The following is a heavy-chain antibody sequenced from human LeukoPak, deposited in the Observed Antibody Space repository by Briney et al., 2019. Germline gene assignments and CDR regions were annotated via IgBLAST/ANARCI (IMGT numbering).Heavy chain of an antibody. Sequence: SVKVSCKASGGTFSSYAISWVRQAPGQGLEWMGGIIPIFGTANYAQKFQGRVTITADESTSTAYMELSSLRSEDTAVYYCARGGANWGLNYYYYGMDVWGQGTTVTISS. D-gene: IGHD7-27*01. J-gene: IGHJ6*02. CDR3: ARGGANWGLNYYYYGMDV. CDR1: GGTFSSYA. CDR2: IIPIFGTA. V-gene: IGHV1-69*13.